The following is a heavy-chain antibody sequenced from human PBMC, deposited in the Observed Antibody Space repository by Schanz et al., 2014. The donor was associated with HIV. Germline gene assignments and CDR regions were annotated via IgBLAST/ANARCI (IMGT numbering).Heavy chain of an antibody. CDR2: ISYDGRNK. Sequence: QVQLAESGGGVVRPGRSLRLSCAASGFTFDSFGMHWVRQAPGKGLEWVAVISYDGRNKYQAASVKGRFTVSRDNAKNTLYLQMNSLRPEDTAVYYCAKDKSRHTYSSSSIFDPWGQGTLVTVSS. J-gene: IGHJ5*02. CDR1: GFTFDSFG. D-gene: IGHD6-13*01. V-gene: IGHV3-30*18. CDR3: AKDKSRHTYSSSSIFDP.